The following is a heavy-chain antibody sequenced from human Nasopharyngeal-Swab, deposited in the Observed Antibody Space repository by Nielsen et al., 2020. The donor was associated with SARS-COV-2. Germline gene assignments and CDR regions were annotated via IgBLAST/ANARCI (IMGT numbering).Heavy chain of an antibody. CDR1: GGSISSSSYY. D-gene: IGHD6-13*01. V-gene: IGHV4-39*01. J-gene: IGHJ6*02. Sequence: SETLSLTCTVSGGSISSSSYYWGWIRQPPGKGLEWIGSIYCSGSTYYNPSLKSRVTISVDTSKNQFSLKLSSVTAADTAVYYCARQRVAAAGHYYYYGMDVWGQGTTVTVSS. CDR3: ARQRVAAAGHYYYYGMDV. CDR2: IYCSGST.